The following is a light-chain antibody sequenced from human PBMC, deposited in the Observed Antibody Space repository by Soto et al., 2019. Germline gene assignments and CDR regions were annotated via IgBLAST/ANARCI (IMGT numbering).Light chain of an antibody. V-gene: IGLV4-60*02. CDR3: ETWDSNTRV. Sequence: QPVLTQSSSASASLGSSVKLTCTLSSGHSGYIIAWHQQQPGKAPRYLMKLEGSGTYNKGSGVPDRFPGSSSGADRYLTISNLQFEDEADYYCETWDSNTRVFGTGTKLTVL. CDR1: SGHSGYI. J-gene: IGLJ1*01. CDR2: LEGSGTY.